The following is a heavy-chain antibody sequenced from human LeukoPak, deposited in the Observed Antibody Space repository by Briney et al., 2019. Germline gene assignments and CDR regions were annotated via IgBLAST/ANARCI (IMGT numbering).Heavy chain of an antibody. CDR3: AKSTVVRPDDYYYYYYMDV. CDR1: GFTFSSYA. D-gene: IGHD2-2*01. J-gene: IGHJ6*03. V-gene: IGHV3-23*01. Sequence: GGSLRLSCAASGFTFSSYAMAWVRQAPGKGLEWVSTISGSGGSTYYTDSVKGRFTISRDNSKNTLYLQMNSLRAEDTAVYYCAKSTVVRPDDYYYYYYMDVWGRETTVTVS. CDR2: ISGSGGST.